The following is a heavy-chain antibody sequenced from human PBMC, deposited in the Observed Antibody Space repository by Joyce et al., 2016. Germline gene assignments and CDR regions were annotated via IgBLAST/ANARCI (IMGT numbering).Heavy chain of an antibody. CDR3: AGGSMVRLPWYMDV. Sequence: EMQLVESGGGLIPPGGSLRLSCAASAFTVSTNYMYWIRQAPGKGLEWVSVIYSGGYTSSADAVKGRFTRSRDNSRNTLYLQMNSLRVEDTAVYYCAGGSMVRLPWYMDVWGKGTTVIVSS. CDR1: AFTVSTNY. D-gene: IGHD3-10*01. CDR2: IYSGGYT. J-gene: IGHJ6*03. V-gene: IGHV3-53*01.